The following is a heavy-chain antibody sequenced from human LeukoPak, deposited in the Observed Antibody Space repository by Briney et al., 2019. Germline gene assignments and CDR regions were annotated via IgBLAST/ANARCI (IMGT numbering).Heavy chain of an antibody. CDR3: AKSGYSYGYTIAFDI. CDR2: ISGSGGST. Sequence: PGGSLRLSCAASGFIFSSYAMSWVRQTPGKGLEWVSAISGSGGSTYYADSVKGRFTISRVNSKNTLYLQMNSLRAEDTAVYYCAKSGYSYGYTIAFDIWGQGTMVTVSS. J-gene: IGHJ3*02. D-gene: IGHD5-18*01. CDR1: GFIFSSYA. V-gene: IGHV3-23*01.